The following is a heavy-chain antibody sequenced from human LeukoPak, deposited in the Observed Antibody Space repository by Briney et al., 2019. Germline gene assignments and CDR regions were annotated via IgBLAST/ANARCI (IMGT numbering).Heavy chain of an antibody. V-gene: IGHV1-2*02. CDR1: GYTFTGYY. D-gene: IGHD2-2*01. CDR3: ARIGARVVSVGAFDI. CDR2: INPNSGGT. J-gene: IGHJ3*02. Sequence: GASVKVSCKASGYTFTGYYMHWVRQAPGQGLEWMGWINPNSGGTNYAQKFQGRVTMTRDTSISTAYMELSRLRSDDTAVYYCARIGARVVSVGAFDIWGQGTMVTVSS.